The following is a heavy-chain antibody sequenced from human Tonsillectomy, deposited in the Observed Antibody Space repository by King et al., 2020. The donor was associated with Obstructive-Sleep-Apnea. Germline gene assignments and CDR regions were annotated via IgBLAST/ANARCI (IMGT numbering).Heavy chain of an antibody. J-gene: IGHJ5*02. D-gene: IGHD5-12*01. Sequence: VQLQQWGAGLLKPSETLSLTCDVYGGSLSGYYWSWIRQSPGKGLEWIGEINHSGHTTYNPSLKSRLTISVDTSRNQFSLKLTSVTAADTAVYYCARVDIVTTNCFDPWGQGTPVTVSS. V-gene: IGHV4-34*01. CDR3: ARVDIVTTNCFDP. CDR2: INHSGHT. CDR1: GGSLSGYY.